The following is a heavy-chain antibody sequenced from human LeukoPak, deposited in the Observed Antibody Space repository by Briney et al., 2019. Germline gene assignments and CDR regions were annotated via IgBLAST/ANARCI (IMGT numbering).Heavy chain of an antibody. CDR1: GFTFSSYA. Sequence: GGSLRLSCAASGFTFSSYAMSWVREAPGKGLVWISTISSSGGNTYYTNSVKGRFTISRDNSKNTLYLQMNSLKAEDTAVYSCARDPNYGSTWYVNWFDPWGQGTLVTVSS. CDR3: ARDPNYGSTWYVNWFDP. CDR2: ISSSGGNT. D-gene: IGHD6-13*01. V-gene: IGHV3-23*01. J-gene: IGHJ5*02.